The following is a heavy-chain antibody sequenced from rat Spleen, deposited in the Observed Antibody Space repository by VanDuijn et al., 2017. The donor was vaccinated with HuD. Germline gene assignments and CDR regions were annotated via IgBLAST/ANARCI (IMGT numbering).Heavy chain of an antibody. CDR2: ISYDGSST. CDR3: ARRDSSYGIFNWFAY. CDR1: GFIFSDYY. D-gene: IGHD1-2*01. Sequence: EVQLVESDGGLVQPGRSLKLSCVTSGFIFSDYYMAWVRQAPTKGLEWVATISYDGSSTYYRDSVKGRFTISRDNAKSTLYLQMDSLRSEDTATYYCARRDSSYGIFNWFAYWGQGTLVTVSS. V-gene: IGHV5-29*01. J-gene: IGHJ3*01.